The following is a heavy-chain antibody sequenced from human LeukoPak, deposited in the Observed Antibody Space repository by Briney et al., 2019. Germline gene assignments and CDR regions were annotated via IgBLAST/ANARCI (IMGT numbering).Heavy chain of an antibody. D-gene: IGHD3-9*01. CDR3: ARQDILTGYDAFDI. V-gene: IGHV4-4*07. J-gene: IGHJ3*02. Sequence: SETLSLTCTVSGGSIGNFYWSWIRQPAGKGLEWIGRICSSGSTNYNPSLKSRVPMSVEMSKNRFSLKLRSVTAADMAVYYCARQDILTGYDAFDIWAKGQWSPCLQ. CDR1: GGSIGNFY. CDR2: ICSSGST.